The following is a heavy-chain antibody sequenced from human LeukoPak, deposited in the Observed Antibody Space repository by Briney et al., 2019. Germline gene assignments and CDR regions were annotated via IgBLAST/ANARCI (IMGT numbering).Heavy chain of an antibody. CDR3: ARGARQQLVWWFDP. CDR1: GYTFTSYY. D-gene: IGHD6-13*01. CDR2: INPNSGGT. Sequence: ASVKVSCKASGYTFTSYYMHWVRQAPGQGLEWMGWINPNSGGTNYAQKFQGWVTMTRDTSTSTAYMELSRLRSDDTAVYYCARGARQQLVWWFDPWGQGTLVTVSS. V-gene: IGHV1-2*04. J-gene: IGHJ5*02.